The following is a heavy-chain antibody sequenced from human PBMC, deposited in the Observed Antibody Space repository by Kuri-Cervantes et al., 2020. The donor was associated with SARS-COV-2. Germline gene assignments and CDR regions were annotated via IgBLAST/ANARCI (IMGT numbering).Heavy chain of an antibody. V-gene: IGHV4-39*01. CDR3: ARLPSYYYYGMDV. J-gene: IGHJ6*02. CDR2: IYYSGST. CDR1: GGSISSSSYY. Sequence: GSLRLSCTVSGGSISSSSYYWGWIRQPPGKGLEWIGSIYYSGSTYYNPSLKSRVTISVDTSKNQFSLKLSSVTAAGTAVYYCARLPSYYYYGMDVWGQGTTVTVSS.